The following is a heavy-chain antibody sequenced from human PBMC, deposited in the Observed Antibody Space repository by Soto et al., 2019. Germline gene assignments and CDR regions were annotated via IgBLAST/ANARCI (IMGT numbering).Heavy chain of an antibody. CDR3: ARDRSSSWYGRGYHYYGMDV. Sequence: QVQLVESGGGLVKPGGSLRLSCAASGFTSSDYYMSWIRQAPGKGLEWGSYISDSGSTIYHADSVRGRFTISRDNAKNSLYLQMNSLRAEDTAVYYCARDRSSSWYGRGYHYYGMDVWGQGTTVTVSS. CDR1: GFTSSDYY. D-gene: IGHD6-13*01. V-gene: IGHV3-11*01. J-gene: IGHJ6*02. CDR2: ISDSGSTI.